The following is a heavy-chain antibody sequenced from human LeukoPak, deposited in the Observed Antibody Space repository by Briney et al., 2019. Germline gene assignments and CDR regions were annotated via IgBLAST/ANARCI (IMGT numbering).Heavy chain of an antibody. J-gene: IGHJ4*02. CDR1: GFTFNTYA. V-gene: IGHV3-23*01. CDR2: IRGSGSST. CDR3: AKDARGYHRPIDH. Sequence: GGSLRLSCAASGFTFNTYAMNWVRQAPGQGLEWVSTIRGSGSSTSYADSVKGRFTISRDNSKNTLTLQMSSLRADDTAVYFCAKDARGYHRPIDHWGQGILVTVSS. D-gene: IGHD3-22*01.